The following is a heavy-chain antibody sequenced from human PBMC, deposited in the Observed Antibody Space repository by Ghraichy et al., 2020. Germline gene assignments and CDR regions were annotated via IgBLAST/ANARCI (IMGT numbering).Heavy chain of an antibody. CDR3: ASLDYYGSGSYYRNWFDP. D-gene: IGHD3-10*01. Sequence: TLSLTCTVSGGSISSGGYYWSWIRQHPGKGLEWIGYIYYSGSTYYNPSLKSRVTISVDTSKNQFSLKLSSVTAADTAVYYCASLDYYGSGSYYRNWFDPWGQGTLVTVSS. CDR2: IYYSGST. CDR1: GGSISSGGYY. J-gene: IGHJ5*02. V-gene: IGHV4-31*03.